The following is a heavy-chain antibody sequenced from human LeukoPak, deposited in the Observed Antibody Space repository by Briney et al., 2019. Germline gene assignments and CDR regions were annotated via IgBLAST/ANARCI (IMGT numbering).Heavy chain of an antibody. V-gene: IGHV1-2*06. CDR2: INPNSGGT. CDR1: GYTFTGYY. Sequence: GASVKVSCKASGYTFTGYYMHWVRQAPGQGLEWMGRINPNSGGTNYAQKFQGRVTMTRDTSISTAYMELSRLRSDDTAVYYCAKRSIAARPNYYYYMDVWDKGTTVTVSS. CDR3: AKRSIAARPNYYYYMDV. D-gene: IGHD6-6*01. J-gene: IGHJ6*03.